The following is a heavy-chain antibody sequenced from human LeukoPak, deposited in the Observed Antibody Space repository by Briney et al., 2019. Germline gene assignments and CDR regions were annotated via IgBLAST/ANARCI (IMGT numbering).Heavy chain of an antibody. Sequence: SGTLSLTCTVSGGSISSSSYYWGWMRQAPGKGLEWIGSNYYSGSTYYNPSLKRRVTISVDTSKNQFSLNLSSVTAADTAVYYCARLYYDSSGYYQICYFDYWGQGTLVTVSS. J-gene: IGHJ4*02. CDR1: GGSISSSSYY. V-gene: IGHV4-39*01. D-gene: IGHD3-22*01. CDR2: NYYSGST. CDR3: ARLYYDSSGYYQICYFDY.